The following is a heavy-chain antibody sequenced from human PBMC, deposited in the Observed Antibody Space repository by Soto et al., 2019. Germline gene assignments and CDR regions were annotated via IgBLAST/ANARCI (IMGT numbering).Heavy chain of an antibody. CDR1: GFTFDDYA. Sequence: GGSLRLSCAASGFTFDDYAMHWVRQAPGKGLEWVSLISWDGGSTYYANSVKGRFTISRDNSKNSLYLQMNSLRAEVTALYYGAKEGSGSYGYWGQGALVTVSS. J-gene: IGHJ4*02. D-gene: IGHD1-26*01. CDR3: AKEGSGSYGY. CDR2: ISWDGGST. V-gene: IGHV3-43D*03.